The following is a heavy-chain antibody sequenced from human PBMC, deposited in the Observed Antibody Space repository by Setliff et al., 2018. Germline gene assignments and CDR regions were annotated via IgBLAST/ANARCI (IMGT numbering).Heavy chain of an antibody. V-gene: IGHV4-61*10. Sequence: PSETLSLTCTVSGDSISSGINYWSWIRQPAGKGLEWIGHIDPSGNTNYNASLKNRVSISVDTSKNHFSLKLNSVTAADTAVYYCARHPSSGSYYGGSIFYFDDWGPGSLVTVSS. J-gene: IGHJ4*02. CDR1: GDSISSGINY. CDR3: ARHPSSGSYYGGSIFYFDD. CDR2: IDPSGNT. D-gene: IGHD1-26*01.